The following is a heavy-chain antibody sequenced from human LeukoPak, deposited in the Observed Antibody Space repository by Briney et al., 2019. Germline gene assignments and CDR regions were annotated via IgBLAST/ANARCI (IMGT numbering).Heavy chain of an antibody. Sequence: SETLSLTCTVSGGSISSYYWSWIRQPAGKGLEWIARIYASGSTNYNPSLKSRVTMSVDTSKNQFSLKLSSVTAAHTAVYYCARGYGDDPPFGDYYYYYMDVWGKGTTVTVSS. V-gene: IGHV4-4*07. CDR3: ARGYGDDPPFGDYYYYYMDV. CDR2: IYASGST. D-gene: IGHD4-17*01. CDR1: GGSISSYY. J-gene: IGHJ6*03.